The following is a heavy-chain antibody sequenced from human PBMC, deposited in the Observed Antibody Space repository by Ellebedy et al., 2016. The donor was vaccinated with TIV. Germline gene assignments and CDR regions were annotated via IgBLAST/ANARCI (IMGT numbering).Heavy chain of an antibody. CDR2: FSSDGGST. D-gene: IGHD3-10*01. J-gene: IGHJ4*02. V-gene: IGHV3-64D*06. CDR3: VKGQGYYGSGTYEALDY. CDR1: GFSFSSYA. Sequence: GGSLRLXXSASGFSFSSYAMHWVRQAPGKGLEYLSGFSSDGGSTYYADSVKGRFTISRDNSKNTLYLQMSSLRVEDMAVYYCVKGQGYYGSGTYEALDYWGQGTLVTVSS.